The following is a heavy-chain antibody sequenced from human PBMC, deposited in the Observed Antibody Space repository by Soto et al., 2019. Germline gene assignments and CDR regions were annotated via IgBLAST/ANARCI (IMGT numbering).Heavy chain of an antibody. V-gene: IGHV4-61*01. J-gene: IGHJ5*02. Sequence: QVQLQESGPGLVKPSETLSLTCTVSGGSVSSGSYYWSWIRQPPGKGLEWIGYIYYSGSTNYNPSLKSRVTISVDTSKNQFSLKLSSVTAADTAVYYCARDSAYYDSSGYGIDTWGQGTLVTVSS. CDR3: ARDSAYYDSSGYGIDT. CDR2: IYYSGST. D-gene: IGHD3-22*01. CDR1: GGSVSSGSYY.